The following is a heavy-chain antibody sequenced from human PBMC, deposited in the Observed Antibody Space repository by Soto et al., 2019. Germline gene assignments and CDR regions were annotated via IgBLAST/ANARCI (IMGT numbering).Heavy chain of an antibody. CDR1: GGSISSSNW. CDR3: SSELLFDSSGYHHDAFDL. D-gene: IGHD3-22*01. CDR2: IYHSGST. Sequence: QVQLQESGPGLVKPSGTLSLTCAVSGGSISSSNWWSWVRQPPGKGLEWIGGIYHSGSTNYNPSLQTRCTISVDKSIHQFSLKLSSVAADDTAVYYCSSELLFDSSGYHHDAFDLWGQVTMVTVSS. J-gene: IGHJ3*01. V-gene: IGHV4-4*02.